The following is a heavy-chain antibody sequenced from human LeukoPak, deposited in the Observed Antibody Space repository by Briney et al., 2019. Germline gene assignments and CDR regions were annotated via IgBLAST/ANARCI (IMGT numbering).Heavy chain of an antibody. J-gene: IGHJ4*02. CDR3: SRGQSRIALILVVPFDY. CDR1: GFTFSSYS. D-gene: IGHD3-22*01. CDR2: ISSSSSYI. Sequence: PGGSLRLSCAASGFTFSSYSMNWVRQAPGKGLEWVSSISSSSSYIYYADSVKGRFTISRDNAKTSLFLQMNSLRAEDTAVYYCSRGQSRIALILVVPFDYWGQGTLVTVSS. V-gene: IGHV3-21*06.